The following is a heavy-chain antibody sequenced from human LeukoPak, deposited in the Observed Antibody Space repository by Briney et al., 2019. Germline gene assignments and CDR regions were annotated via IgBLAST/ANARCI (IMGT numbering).Heavy chain of an antibody. CDR2: INHSGST. D-gene: IGHD1-20*01. Sequence: SETLSLTCAVHGGSFSGYYWSWIRPPPGKGLEWIGEINHSGSTNYNPSLKSRVTISVDTSKNQFSLKLSSVTAAETAVYYCARVRGYNWKLFDYWGQGTLVTVSS. J-gene: IGHJ4*02. CDR3: ARVRGYNWKLFDY. CDR1: GGSFSGYY. V-gene: IGHV4-34*01.